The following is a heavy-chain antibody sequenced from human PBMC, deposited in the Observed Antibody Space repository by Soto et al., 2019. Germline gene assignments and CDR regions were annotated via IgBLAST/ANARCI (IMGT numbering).Heavy chain of an antibody. CDR3: AREGSPYYDISPGYYGMDV. V-gene: IGHV3-33*01. CDR2: IWYDGSNK. CDR1: GFTFSSYG. D-gene: IGHD3-9*01. Sequence: QVQLVESGGGVVQPGRSLRLSCAASGFTFSSYGMHWVRQAPGKGLEWVAVIWYDGSNKYYADSVKGRFTISRDNSKNALYLQMNSLRAEDTAVYYCAREGSPYYDISPGYYGMDVWGQGTTVTVSS. J-gene: IGHJ6*02.